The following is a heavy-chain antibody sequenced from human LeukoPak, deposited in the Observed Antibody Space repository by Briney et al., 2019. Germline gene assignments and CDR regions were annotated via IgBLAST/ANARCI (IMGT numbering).Heavy chain of an antibody. V-gene: IGHV3-23*01. D-gene: IGHD3-16*01. Sequence: GGSLRLSCAASGFTFSSYAMIWVRQAAGKGLEWVSAISGSGGSTYYADSVKGRFAISRDNSKNTLYLQMNSLRAEDTAVYYCAKGPTYVYFDYWGQGTLVTVSS. CDR3: AKGPTYVYFDY. J-gene: IGHJ4*02. CDR2: ISGSGGST. CDR1: GFTFSSYA.